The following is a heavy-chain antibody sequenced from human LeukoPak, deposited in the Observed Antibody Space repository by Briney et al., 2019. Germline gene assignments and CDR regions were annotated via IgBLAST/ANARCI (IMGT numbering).Heavy chain of an antibody. V-gene: IGHV6-1*01. Sequence: SQTLSLTSAISGDSVSSNSAAWNSIRQSPSRGLEWLGRTHYKLMWYMDYAGSVNSRITTNLATSQSQFSLQLNAVTPEDTAAYYGARRGPWDLPGGKFDYWGQGKLVIVST. CDR1: GDSVSSNSAA. CDR2: THYKLMWYM. J-gene: IGHJ4*02. CDR3: ARRGPWDLPGGKFDY. D-gene: IGHD1-26*01.